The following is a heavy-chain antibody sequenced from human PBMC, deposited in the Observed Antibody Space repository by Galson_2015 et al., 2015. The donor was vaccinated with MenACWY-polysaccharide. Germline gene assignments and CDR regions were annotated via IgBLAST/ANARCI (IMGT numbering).Heavy chain of an antibody. CDR2: ISWNSGSI. Sequence: KGLEWVSGISWNSGSIGYADSVKGRFTISRDNAKNSLYLQMNSLRAEDTALYYCAKDTADSSGYYYFDYWGQGTLVTVSS. J-gene: IGHJ4*02. V-gene: IGHV3-9*01. CDR3: AKDTADSSGYYYFDY. D-gene: IGHD3-22*01.